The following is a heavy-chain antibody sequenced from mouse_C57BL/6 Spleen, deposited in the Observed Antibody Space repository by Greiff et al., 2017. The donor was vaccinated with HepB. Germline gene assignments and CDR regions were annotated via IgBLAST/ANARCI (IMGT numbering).Heavy chain of an antibody. J-gene: IGHJ4*01. CDR2: IDPSDSYT. Sequence: QVQLKQPGAELVKPGASVKLSCKASGYTFTSYWMQWVKQRPGQGLEWIGEIDPSDSYTNYNQKFKGKATLTVDTSSSTAYMQLSSLTSEDSAVYYCARSGITTVVDAMDYWGQGTSVTVSS. CDR3: ARSGITTVVDAMDY. D-gene: IGHD1-1*01. V-gene: IGHV1-50*01. CDR1: GYTFTSYW.